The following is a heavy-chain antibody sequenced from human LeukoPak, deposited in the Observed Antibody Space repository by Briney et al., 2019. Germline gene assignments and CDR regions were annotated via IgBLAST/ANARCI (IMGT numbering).Heavy chain of an antibody. D-gene: IGHD3-22*01. V-gene: IGHV3-23*01. Sequence: GGSLRLSCAASGFTFSSYAMSWVRQAPGKGLEWVSAISGSGGSTYYADSVKGRFTISRDNSKNTLYLQMNSLRAEDTAVYYCARHYDSSGYYTAYYYYYMDVWGKGTTVTVSS. J-gene: IGHJ6*03. CDR3: ARHYDSSGYYTAYYYYYMDV. CDR2: ISGSGGST. CDR1: GFTFSSYA.